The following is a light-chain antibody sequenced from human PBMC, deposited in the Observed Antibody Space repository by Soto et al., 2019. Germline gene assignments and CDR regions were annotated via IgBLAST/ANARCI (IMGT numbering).Light chain of an antibody. V-gene: IGLV8-61*01. CDR2: NTD. Sequence: QAVVTQEPSFSVSPGRTVTLTCGLSSGSVSTSYYPSWYQQTPGRTPRTLMYNTDTRSSGVPDRFSGYILGNKAALTITGAQADDESKYYCVLYLGNGVSVFGGCTKLTVL. CDR3: VLYLGNGVSV. CDR1: SGSVSTSYY. J-gene: IGLJ2*01.